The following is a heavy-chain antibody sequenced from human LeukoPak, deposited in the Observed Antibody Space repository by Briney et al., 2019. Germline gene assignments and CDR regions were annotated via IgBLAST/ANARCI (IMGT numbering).Heavy chain of an antibody. Sequence: GSLRLSCAASGFTFSSYAMSWVRQAPGKGLEWVSAISGSGGSTYYADSVKGRFTISRDNSKNTLYLQMNSLRAEDTAVYYCARASSEELPFDYWGQGTLVTVSS. CDR1: GFTFSSYA. CDR2: ISGSGGST. D-gene: IGHD1-26*01. V-gene: IGHV3-23*01. CDR3: ARASSEELPFDY. J-gene: IGHJ4*02.